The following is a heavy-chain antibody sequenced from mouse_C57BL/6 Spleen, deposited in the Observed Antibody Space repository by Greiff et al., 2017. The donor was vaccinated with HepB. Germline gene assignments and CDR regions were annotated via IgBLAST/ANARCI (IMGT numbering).Heavy chain of an antibody. D-gene: IGHD1-1*01. CDR3: ARTLITTVVGDWYFDV. CDR1: GYSFTDYN. J-gene: IGHJ1*03. Sequence: VQLQQSGPELVKPGASVKISCKASGYSFTDYNMNWVKQSNGKSLEWIGVINPNYGTTSYNQKFKGKATLTVDQSSSTAYMQLNSLTSEDSAVYYCARTLITTVVGDWYFDVWGTGTTVTVSS. CDR2: INPNYGTT. V-gene: IGHV1-39*01.